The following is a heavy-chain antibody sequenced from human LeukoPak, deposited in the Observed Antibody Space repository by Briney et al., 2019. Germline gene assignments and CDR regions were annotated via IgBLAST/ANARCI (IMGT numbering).Heavy chain of an antibody. CDR1: GGSISSNNG. Sequence: PSETLSLTCAVSGGSISSNNGWGWVRPPPGKGLEWIGEIYHSGSTNYNPSLKIRVTISVDKAKNQFSLKLSSVTAADTAVYYCARVSSAATNYYFDYWGQGTLVTVSS. CDR2: IYHSGST. D-gene: IGHD2-15*01. CDR3: ARVSSAATNYYFDY. J-gene: IGHJ4*02. V-gene: IGHV4-4*02.